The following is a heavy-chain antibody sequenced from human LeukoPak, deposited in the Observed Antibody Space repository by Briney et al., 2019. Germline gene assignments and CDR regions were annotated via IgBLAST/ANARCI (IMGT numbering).Heavy chain of an antibody. V-gene: IGHV3-23*01. J-gene: IGHJ4*02. CDR1: GFTFSSYA. CDR3: ARDNGWQQLVHLGDDY. Sequence: GGSLRLSCAASGFTFSSYAMSWVRQAPGKGLEWVSAISGSGGSTYYADSVKGRFTISRDNAKNSLYLQMNSLRAEDTAVYYCARDNGWQQLVHLGDDYWGQGTLVTVSS. CDR2: ISGSGGST. D-gene: IGHD6-13*01.